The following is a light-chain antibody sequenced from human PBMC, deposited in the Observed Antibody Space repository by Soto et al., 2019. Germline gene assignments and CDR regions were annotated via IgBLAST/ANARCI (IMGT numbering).Light chain of an antibody. J-gene: IGKJ2*01. CDR3: QQCGYGRDT. V-gene: IGKV3-20*01. Sequence: EIVLTQSPGTLSLSQGDRATLACRASQSVNRNYLSWYQQKPGQAPKLLIYGAYNRATGIPDRFSGSESGADFTLTISRLEPEDFALYYCQQCGYGRDTFGQGTKVESK. CDR1: QSVNRNY. CDR2: GAY.